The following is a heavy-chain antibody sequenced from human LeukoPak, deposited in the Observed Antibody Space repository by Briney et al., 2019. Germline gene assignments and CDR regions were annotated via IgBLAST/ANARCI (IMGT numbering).Heavy chain of an antibody. CDR1: GFTFSPHA. CDR2: SVGANGRT. J-gene: IGHJ4*02. D-gene: IGHD1-26*01. V-gene: IGHV3-23*01. CDR3: VKDGIPRDGKWELDY. Sequence: GGSLRLSCEASGFTFSPHAMSWVRLAPGKGLEWVSGSVGANGRTYYADSVKGRFTISRDNSKNTLYLQMNSLRVEGTAVYYCVKDGIPRDGKWELDYWGQGTLVTVSS.